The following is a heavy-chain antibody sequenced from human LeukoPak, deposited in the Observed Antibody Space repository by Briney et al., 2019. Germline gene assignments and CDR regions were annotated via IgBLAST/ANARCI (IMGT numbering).Heavy chain of an antibody. CDR2: IIPIFGTA. J-gene: IGHJ6*02. Sequence: AASVKVSCKASGGTFSSYAIGWVRQAPGQGLEWMGGIIPIFGTANYALKFQGRVTITADESTSTAYMELSSLRSEDTAVYYCARDTPLRGMDLWGQGTTVTVSS. D-gene: IGHD3-16*01. CDR3: ARDTPLRGMDL. CDR1: GGTFSSYA. V-gene: IGHV1-69*13.